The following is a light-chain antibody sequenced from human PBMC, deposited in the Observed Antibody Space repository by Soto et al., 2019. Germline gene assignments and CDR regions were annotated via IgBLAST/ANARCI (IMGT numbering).Light chain of an antibody. CDR1: QSVSGSH. V-gene: IGKV3-20*01. J-gene: IGKJ1*01. CDR2: GAS. Sequence: EIVLTQSPGTLSLSPGERATLSCRASQSVSGSHLAWYQQKPGQAPRLLIYGASSRATGIPDRFSGSGSGTDFTLTISRLETEDSAVYYCQQSGNSSWTFGKGTKVEIK. CDR3: QQSGNSSWT.